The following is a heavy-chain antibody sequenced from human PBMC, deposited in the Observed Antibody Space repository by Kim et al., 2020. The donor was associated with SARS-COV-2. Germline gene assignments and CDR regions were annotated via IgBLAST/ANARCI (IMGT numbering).Heavy chain of an antibody. CDR1: GGSISSGGYY. CDR2: IYYSGST. V-gene: IGHV4-31*03. D-gene: IGHD2-2*01. J-gene: IGHJ5*02. Sequence: SETLSLTCTVSGGSISSGGYYWSWIRQHPGKGLEWIGYIYYSGSTYYNPSLKSRVTISVDTSKNQFSLKLSSVTAADTAVYYCARVTIVVVPAAPSFRFDPWGQGTLVTVSS. CDR3: ARVTIVVVPAAPSFRFDP.